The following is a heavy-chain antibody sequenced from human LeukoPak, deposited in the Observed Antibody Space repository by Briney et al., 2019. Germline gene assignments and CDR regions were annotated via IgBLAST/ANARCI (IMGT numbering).Heavy chain of an antibody. D-gene: IGHD6-25*01. CDR2: INHSGST. V-gene: IGHV4-34*01. Sequence: PSETLSLTCAVYGGSFSGYYWSWIRQPPGKGLEWIGEINHSGSTNYNPSLKSRVTMSVDTSKNQFSLKLSSVTAADTAVYYCARVRARGSAPDYWGQGTLVTVSS. J-gene: IGHJ4*02. CDR3: ARVRARGSAPDY. CDR1: GGSFSGYY.